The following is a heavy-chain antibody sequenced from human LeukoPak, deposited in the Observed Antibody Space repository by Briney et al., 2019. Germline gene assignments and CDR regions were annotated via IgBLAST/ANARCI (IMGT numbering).Heavy chain of an antibody. D-gene: IGHD3-16*01. J-gene: IGHJ3*02. CDR1: GYTFTGYY. Sequence: ASVKVSCKASGYTFTGYYMHWVRQAPGQGLEWMGRINPNSGGTNYAQKFQGRVTMTRDTSISTAYMELSRLRSDDTAVYYCARVAAASWAAFDIWGQGTMVTVSS. CDR3: ARVAAASWAAFDI. V-gene: IGHV1-2*06. CDR2: INPNSGGT.